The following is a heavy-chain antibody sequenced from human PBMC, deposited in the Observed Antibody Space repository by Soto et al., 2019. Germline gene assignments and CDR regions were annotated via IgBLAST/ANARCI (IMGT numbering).Heavy chain of an antibody. D-gene: IGHD3-16*01. J-gene: IGHJ5*02. Sequence: LGESLKISCKGSGYSFTSYWISWVRQMPGKGLEWMGRIDPSDSYTNYSPSFQGHVTISADKSIGTAYLQWSSLKASDTAMYYCARRLGHSGFLNWFDPWGQGTLVTVSS. CDR1: GYSFTSYW. V-gene: IGHV5-10-1*01. CDR2: IDPSDSYT. CDR3: ARRLGHSGFLNWFDP.